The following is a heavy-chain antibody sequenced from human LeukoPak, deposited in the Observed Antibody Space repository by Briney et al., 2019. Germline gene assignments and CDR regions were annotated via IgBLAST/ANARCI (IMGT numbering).Heavy chain of an antibody. J-gene: IGHJ6*02. D-gene: IGHD3-22*01. V-gene: IGHV1-8*01. CDR2: MNPNSGNT. CDR1: GYTFTSYD. Sequence: GASVKVSCKASGYTFTSYDINWVRQATGQGLEWMGWMNPNSGNTGYAQKFQGRVTMTRNTSISTAYMELSSLRSEDTAVYYCARGMDSSGYYYYYYGMGVWGQGTTVTVSS. CDR3: ARGMDSSGYYYYYYGMGV.